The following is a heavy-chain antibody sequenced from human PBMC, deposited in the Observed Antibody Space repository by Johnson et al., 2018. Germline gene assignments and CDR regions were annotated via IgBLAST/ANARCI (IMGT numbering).Heavy chain of an antibody. J-gene: IGHJ6*03. Sequence: VQLVQSGGGLVKPGGSLRLSCAASGFTFSNAWMNWVRQAPGKGLEWVGRIKSKTDGGTTDYAAPVKGRFTISRDDSKNTLYLQMNSLKNEDTAVYYCTTDGYSSSWYFYYYMDVWGKGTTVTVSS. V-gene: IGHV3-15*07. D-gene: IGHD6-13*01. CDR2: IKSKTDGGTT. CDR3: TTDGYSSSWYFYYYMDV. CDR1: GFTFSNAW.